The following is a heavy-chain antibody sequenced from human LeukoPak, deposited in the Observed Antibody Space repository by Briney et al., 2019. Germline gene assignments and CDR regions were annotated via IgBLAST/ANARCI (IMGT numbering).Heavy chain of an antibody. J-gene: IGHJ5*02. Sequence: GESLKISCKGSGYSFTSYWIGWVRQMPGKGLVWMGIIYPGDSDTRYSPSFQGQVTISADKSISTAYLQWSSLKASDTAMYYCALFYGSGSYYLHNWFDPWGQGTLVTVSS. V-gene: IGHV5-51*01. CDR3: ALFYGSGSYYLHNWFDP. D-gene: IGHD3-10*01. CDR2: IYPGDSDT. CDR1: GYSFTSYW.